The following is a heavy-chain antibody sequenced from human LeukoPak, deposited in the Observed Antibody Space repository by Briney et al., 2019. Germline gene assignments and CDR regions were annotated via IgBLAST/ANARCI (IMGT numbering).Heavy chain of an antibody. CDR1: GGSFSGYY. CDR2: INHSGST. Sequence: SETLSLTCTVSGGSFSGYYWSWIRQPPGKGLEWIGEINHSGSTNYNPSLKSRVTISVDTSKNQFSLKLSSVTAADTAVYYCARRPRITMVRGVIRGYFDYWGQGTLVTVSS. J-gene: IGHJ4*02. CDR3: ARRPRITMVRGVIRGYFDY. D-gene: IGHD3-10*01. V-gene: IGHV4-34*01.